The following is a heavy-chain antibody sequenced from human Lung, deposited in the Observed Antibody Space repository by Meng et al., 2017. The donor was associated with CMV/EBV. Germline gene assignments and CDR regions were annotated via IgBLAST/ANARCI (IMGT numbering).Heavy chain of an antibody. Sequence: ASXXVSXKASGYSFITDDINWVRQAAGQGPGWMGWMNPNSGNTGYAQNLQGRVTLTTDRSTSTAYMELRSLTSDDAAVYYCVRDLRLVPSAEQEFWGQGTLVTVSS. CDR1: GYSFITDD. CDR2: MNPNSGNT. CDR3: VRDLRLVPSAEQEF. V-gene: IGHV1-8*01. J-gene: IGHJ4*02. D-gene: IGHD2-2*01.